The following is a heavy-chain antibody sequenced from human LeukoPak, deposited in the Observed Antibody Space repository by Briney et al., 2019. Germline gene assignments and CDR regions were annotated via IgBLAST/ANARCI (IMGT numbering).Heavy chain of an antibody. CDR2: IHPHGMF. J-gene: IGHJ4*02. V-gene: IGHV4-34*01. CDR3: ARGRDRSKAGDH. D-gene: IGHD5-24*01. CDR1: GGSCDDYY. Sequence: SETLSLTCAVYGGSCDDYYCSWIRQPPGKGLEWIGEIHPHGMFYYNSSLMSRGTISIDKSKTQFSLRLTSVTATDTAFYYCARGRDRSKAGDHWGQGSLVTVSS.